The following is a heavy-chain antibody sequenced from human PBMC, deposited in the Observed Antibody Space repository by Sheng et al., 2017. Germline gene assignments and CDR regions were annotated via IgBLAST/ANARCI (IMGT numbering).Heavy chain of an antibody. CDR2: VYYLGST. Sequence: QVQLQESGPGLVRAPRRPLSLNCTVSGFYISSGYYWGWIRQPPGKGLEWIGNVYYLGSTYYNPSLKSRVTMSVXTSKNQFSLKVTSVTAADTAVYYCARIVTLSSGRGIDYWGQGNLVTVSS. D-gene: IGHD3-10*01. CDR3: ARIVTLSSGRGIDY. V-gene: IGHV4-38-2*02. J-gene: IGHJ4*02. CDR1: GFYISSGYY.